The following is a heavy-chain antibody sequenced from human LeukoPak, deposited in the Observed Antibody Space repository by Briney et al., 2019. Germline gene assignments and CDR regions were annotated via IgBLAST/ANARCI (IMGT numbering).Heavy chain of an antibody. V-gene: IGHV3-30*02. J-gene: IGHJ4*02. CDR1: GFTFSSYG. D-gene: IGHD4/OR15-4a*01. Sequence: GGSLRLSCAASGFTFSSYGMHWVRQAPGKGLEWVAFIRYDGSNKYYADSVKGRFTISRDNSKNTLYLQMNSLGAEDTAVYYCAKDYGTNNYWYLFFDSWGRGTLVTVSS. CDR2: IRYDGSNK. CDR3: AKDYGTNNYWYLFFDS.